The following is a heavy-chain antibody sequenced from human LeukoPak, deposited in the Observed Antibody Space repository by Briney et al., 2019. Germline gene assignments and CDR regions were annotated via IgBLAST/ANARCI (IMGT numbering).Heavy chain of an antibody. CDR2: ISSSSSTI. CDR3: ARGKYRSKDQLLHEPFDY. Sequence: AGGSLRLSCAASGFTFSSYSMNWARQAPGKGREWVSYISSSSSTIYYADSVKGRFTISRDNAKNSLYLQMNSLRAEDTAVYYCARGKYRSKDQLLHEPFDYWGQGTLVTVSS. CDR1: GFTFSSYS. J-gene: IGHJ4*02. D-gene: IGHD2-2*01. V-gene: IGHV3-48*01.